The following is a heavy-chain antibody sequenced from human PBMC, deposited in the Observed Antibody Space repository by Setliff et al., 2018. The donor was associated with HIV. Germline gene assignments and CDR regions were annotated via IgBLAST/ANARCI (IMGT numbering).Heavy chain of an antibody. CDR1: GGSFSNHY. V-gene: IGHV4-34*01. D-gene: IGHD3-10*01. CDR2: INPSEST. Sequence: SETLSLTCAVYGGSFSNHYWTWIRQPPGKGLEWIGEINPSESTHYNPSLKSRVTISVDTSKNQFSLRLTSVTAADTAVYYCARRIDDSGSFPDKNWFDTWGQGSLVTVSS. CDR3: ARRIDDSGSFPDKNWFDT. J-gene: IGHJ5*02.